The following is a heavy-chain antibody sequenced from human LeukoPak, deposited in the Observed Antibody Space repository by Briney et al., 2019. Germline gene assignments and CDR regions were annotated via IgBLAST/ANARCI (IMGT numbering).Heavy chain of an antibody. CDR3: ALIFGESIGKYYFDY. CDR1: GYTFTGYY. D-gene: IGHD3-10*01. Sequence: ASVKVSCKASGYTFTGYYMHWVRQAPGQGLEWMGWINPNSGSTNYAQRFQGRVTMTRDTSISTAYMELSRLRSDDTAVYYCALIFGESIGKYYFDYWGQGTLVTVSS. J-gene: IGHJ4*02. V-gene: IGHV1-2*02. CDR2: INPNSGST.